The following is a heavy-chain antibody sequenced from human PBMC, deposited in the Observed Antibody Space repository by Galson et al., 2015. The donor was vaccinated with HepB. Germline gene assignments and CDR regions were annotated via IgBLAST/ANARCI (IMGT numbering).Heavy chain of an antibody. J-gene: IGHJ4*02. D-gene: IGHD2-15*01. CDR3: AADLVGYCSGCSCYSFDY. Sequence: SVKVSCKASGFTFTSTAMQWVRQARGQRLEWIGWIVVGSGNTNYAQKFQERVTITRDMSTSTAYMELRSLRSEDTAAYYCAADLVGYCSGCSCYSFDYWGQGTPVTVSS. V-gene: IGHV1-58*02. CDR2: IVVGSGNT. CDR1: GFTFTSTA.